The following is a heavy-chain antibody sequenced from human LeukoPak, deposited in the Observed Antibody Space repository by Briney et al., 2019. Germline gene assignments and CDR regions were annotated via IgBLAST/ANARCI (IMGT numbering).Heavy chain of an antibody. CDR2: TYYRSKWYN. V-gene: IGHV6-1*01. CDR1: GDSVSSNSAA. J-gene: IGHJ4*02. Sequence: SQTLSLTCDISGDSVSSNSAAWNWIRQSPSRGLEWLGRTYYRSKWYNDYAVSLKSRMTINADTSKNQFSLQLNSVTPEDTAVYYCAKGRWALFDCWGQGTLVTVSS. CDR3: AKGRWALFDC. D-gene: IGHD3-10*01.